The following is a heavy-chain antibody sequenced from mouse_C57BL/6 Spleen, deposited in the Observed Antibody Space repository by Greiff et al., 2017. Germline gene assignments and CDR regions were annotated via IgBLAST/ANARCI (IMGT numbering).Heavy chain of an antibody. V-gene: IGHV1-12*01. CDR1: GYTFTSYN. D-gene: IGHD1-1*01. Sequence: QVQLQESGAELVRPGASVKMSCKASGYTFTSYNMHWVKQTPRQGLEWIGAIYPGNGDTSYNQKFKGKATLTVDKSSSTAYMQLSSLTSEDSAVYFCAMPPHYYGSRYDWFAYWGQGTLVTVSA. J-gene: IGHJ3*01. CDR2: IYPGNGDT. CDR3: AMPPHYYGSRYDWFAY.